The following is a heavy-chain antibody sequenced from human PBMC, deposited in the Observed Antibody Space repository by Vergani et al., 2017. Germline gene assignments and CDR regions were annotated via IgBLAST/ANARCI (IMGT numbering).Heavy chain of an antibody. CDR1: GFSFSTYS. Sequence: EVQLVESGGGLVKPGGSLRLSCAASGFSFSTYSMNWVRQAPGKGLEWVSSISSSSSYKYYADSVKGRFTISRDNAKNSLYLQMNSLRAEDTAVYYCARDSQDDSSGYDPDDAFDIWGQGTMVTVSS. D-gene: IGHD3-22*01. V-gene: IGHV3-21*01. CDR3: ARDSQDDSSGYDPDDAFDI. J-gene: IGHJ3*02. CDR2: ISSSSSYK.